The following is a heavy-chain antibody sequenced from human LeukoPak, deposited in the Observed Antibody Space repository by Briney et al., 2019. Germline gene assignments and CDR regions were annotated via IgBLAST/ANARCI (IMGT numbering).Heavy chain of an antibody. D-gene: IGHD5-24*01. CDR2: IYHSGST. Sequence: SETLSLTCTVSGYSISSGYYWGWIRQPPGKGLEWIGSIYHSGSTYYNPSLKSRVTISVDTSKNQFSLKLSSVTAADTAVYYCARVTSRDGYNWDFDYWGQGTLVTVSS. CDR3: ARVTSRDGYNWDFDY. CDR1: GYSISSGYY. J-gene: IGHJ4*02. V-gene: IGHV4-38-2*02.